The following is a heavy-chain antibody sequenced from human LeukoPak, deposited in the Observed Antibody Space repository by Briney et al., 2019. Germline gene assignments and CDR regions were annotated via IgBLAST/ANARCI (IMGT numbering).Heavy chain of an antibody. J-gene: IGHJ4*02. CDR3: ARSSSTSKSYFDY. D-gene: IGHD2-2*01. Sequence: ASVKVSCKASGYTFTSYAMHWVRQAPGQRLEWMGWINAGNGNTKYSQKFQGRVTITRDTSASTAYMELSSLRSEDTAVYYCARSSSTSKSYFDYWGQGTLVTVSS. CDR2: INAGNGNT. CDR1: GYTFTSYA. V-gene: IGHV1-3*01.